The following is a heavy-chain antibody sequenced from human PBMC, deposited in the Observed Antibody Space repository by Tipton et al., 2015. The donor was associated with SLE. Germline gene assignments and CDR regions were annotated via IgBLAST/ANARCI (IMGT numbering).Heavy chain of an antibody. J-gene: IGHJ3*02. CDR2: INHSGST. CDR1: GGSFSGYY. Sequence: TLSLTCAVYGGSFSGYYWSWIRQLPGKGLEWIGEINHSGSTNYNPSLKSRVTISVDTSKDQFSLKLSSVTAADTAVYYCARVVAAAGTAFDIWGQGTMVTVSS. V-gene: IGHV4-34*01. D-gene: IGHD6-13*01. CDR3: ARVVAAAGTAFDI.